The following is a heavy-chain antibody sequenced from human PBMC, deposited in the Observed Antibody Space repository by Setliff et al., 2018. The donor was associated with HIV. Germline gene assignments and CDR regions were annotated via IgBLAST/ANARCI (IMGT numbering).Heavy chain of an antibody. J-gene: IGHJ2*01. V-gene: IGHV4-34*01. Sequence: SETLSLTCAVYGGSFSGYYWSWIRQPPGKGLEWIGEINHSGSTKYNPSLKSRVTISVDTSRNPFSLRLRSVTAADTAVYYCARDRNNYDTNGPYWYFDLWGRGTLVTVSS. D-gene: IGHD2-8*01. CDR2: INHSGST. CDR1: GGSFSGYY. CDR3: ARDRNNYDTNGPYWYFDL.